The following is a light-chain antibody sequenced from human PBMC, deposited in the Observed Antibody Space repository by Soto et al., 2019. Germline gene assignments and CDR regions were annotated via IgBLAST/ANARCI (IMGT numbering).Light chain of an antibody. CDR3: AAWDDSLSGPV. CDR1: SSNIGSNY. CDR2: RNN. V-gene: IGLV1-47*01. Sequence: QSVLTQPPSASGTPGQRVTISCSGSSSNIGSNYVYWYQQLPGTAPKLLIYRNNQRPSGVPDRFSGSKSGTSASLAISWLRSEDEADYYCAAWDDSLSGPVVGGGTTVTVL. J-gene: IGLJ2*01.